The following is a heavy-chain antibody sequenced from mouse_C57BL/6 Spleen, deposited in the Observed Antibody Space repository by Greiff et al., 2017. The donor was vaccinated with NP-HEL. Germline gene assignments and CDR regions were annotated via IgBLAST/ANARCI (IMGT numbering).Heavy chain of an antibody. Sequence: EVQRVESGEGLVKPGGSLKLSCAASGFTFSSYAMSWVRQTPEKRLEWVAYISSGGDYIYYADTVKGRFTISRDNARNTLYLQMSSLKSEDTAMYYCTRVDYYGSSYWYFHVWGTGTTVTVSS. CDR3: TRVDYYGSSYWYFHV. CDR1: GFTFSSYA. V-gene: IGHV5-9-1*02. J-gene: IGHJ1*03. CDR2: ISSGGDYI. D-gene: IGHD1-1*01.